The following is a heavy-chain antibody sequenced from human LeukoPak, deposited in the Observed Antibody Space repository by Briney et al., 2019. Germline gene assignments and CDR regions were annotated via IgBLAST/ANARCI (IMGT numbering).Heavy chain of an antibody. CDR2: INWSGGNT. V-gene: IGHV3-20*04. CDR3: ARDGITIFGVVLPPGY. D-gene: IGHD3-3*01. Sequence: GGSLRLSCTASGFTFGDYAMSWVRQAPGKGLEWVSGINWSGGNTGYVDSVKGRFTISRDNAKNSLYLQMNSLRAEDTALYYCARDGITIFGVVLPPGYWGQGTLVTVSS. CDR1: GFTFGDYA. J-gene: IGHJ4*02.